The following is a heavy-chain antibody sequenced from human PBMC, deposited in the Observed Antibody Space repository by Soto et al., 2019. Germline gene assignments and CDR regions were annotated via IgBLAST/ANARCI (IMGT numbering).Heavy chain of an antibody. CDR2: IWYDGSNK. D-gene: IGHD3-3*01. J-gene: IGHJ6*02. V-gene: IGHV3-33*01. Sequence: GGSLRLSCAASGFTFSSYGMHWVRQAPGKGLEWVAVIWYDGSNKYYADSVKGRFTISRDNSKNTLYLQMNSLRAEDTAVYYCARELLADDDYYYYGMDVWGQGTTVTVSS. CDR1: GFTFSSYG. CDR3: ARELLADDDYYYYGMDV.